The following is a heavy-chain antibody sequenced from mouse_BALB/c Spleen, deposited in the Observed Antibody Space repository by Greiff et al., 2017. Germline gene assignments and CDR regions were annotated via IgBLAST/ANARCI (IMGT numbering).Heavy chain of an antibody. CDR2: INPSTGYT. CDR1: GYTFTSYW. Sequence: VKLMESGAELAKPGASVKMSCKASGYTFTSYWMHWVKQRPGQGLEWIGYINPSTGYTEYNQKFKDKATLTADKSSSTAYMQLSSLTSEDSAVYYCARRGYGNYDYYAMDYWGQGTSVTVSS. CDR3: ARRGYGNYDYYAMDY. J-gene: IGHJ4*01. V-gene: IGHV1-7*01. D-gene: IGHD2-10*02.